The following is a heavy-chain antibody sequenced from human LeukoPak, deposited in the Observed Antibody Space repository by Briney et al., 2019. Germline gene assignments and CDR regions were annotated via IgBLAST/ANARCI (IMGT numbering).Heavy chain of an antibody. CDR3: ARGPLIAAAGTW. V-gene: IGHV3-23*01. Sequence: GGSLRLSCAASGFTFSSYAMSWDRQAEGKGLEWVSAIRDRGGSTYYADSVKGRFTISRDNSKNTLYLQMNSLRAEDTAVYYCARGPLIAAAGTWWGQGTLVTVSS. J-gene: IGHJ4*02. CDR1: GFTFSSYA. D-gene: IGHD6-13*01. CDR2: IRDRGGST.